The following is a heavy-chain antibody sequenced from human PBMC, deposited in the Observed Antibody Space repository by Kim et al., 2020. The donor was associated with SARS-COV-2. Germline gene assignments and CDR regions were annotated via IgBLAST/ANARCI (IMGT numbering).Heavy chain of an antibody. V-gene: IGHV3-23*01. Sequence: GGSLRLSCAASGFTFSRYAVSWVRQAPGKGLEWVSTITTSDGRTDYADSVKGRFTISRDTLDLQMNSLRAEDTAVYYCAKDSRGLGTYFDSWGPGTLDTV. CDR2: ITTSDGRT. CDR1: GFTFSRYA. CDR3: AKDSRGLGTYFDS. D-gene: IGHD1-1*01. J-gene: IGHJ4*02.